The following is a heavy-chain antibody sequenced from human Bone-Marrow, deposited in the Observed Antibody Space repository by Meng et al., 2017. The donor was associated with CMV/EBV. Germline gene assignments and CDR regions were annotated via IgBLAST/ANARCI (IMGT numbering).Heavy chain of an antibody. J-gene: IGHJ6*02. V-gene: IGHV1-2*02. Sequence: ASVKVSCKASGYTFTGYYMHWVQQAPGQGLEWMGWINPNSGGTNYAQKFQGRVTMTRDTSISTAYMELSRLRSDDTAVYYCARCITMVRGVIDYYYYYGMDGWGQGTTVTVSS. CDR1: GYTFTGYY. D-gene: IGHD3-10*01. CDR3: ARCITMVRGVIDYYYYYGMDG. CDR2: INPNSGGT.